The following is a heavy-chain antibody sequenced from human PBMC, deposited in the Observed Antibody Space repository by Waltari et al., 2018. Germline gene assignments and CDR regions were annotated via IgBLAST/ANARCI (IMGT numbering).Heavy chain of an antibody. Sequence: EVQLVESGGGLVQPGGSLRLSCAVVGSSVSNNNMSGVCQAPGKGLEWVSIIYSGGSTYYADSVKGRFTSSRHSSKNTLYLQMNSLTVEDTAVYYCARQMTTASTWQTDWGQGTLITVSS. J-gene: IGHJ4*02. V-gene: IGHV3-53*04. CDR1: GSSVSNNN. D-gene: IGHD4-17*01. CDR3: ARQMTTASTWQTD. CDR2: IYSGGST.